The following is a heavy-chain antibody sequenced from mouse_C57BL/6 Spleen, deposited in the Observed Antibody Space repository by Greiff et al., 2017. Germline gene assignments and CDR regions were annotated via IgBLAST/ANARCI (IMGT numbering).Heavy chain of an antibody. D-gene: IGHD1-1*01. CDR2: IDPETGGT. CDR3: TRWTTVVAYYAMDY. Sequence: QVQLQQSGAELVRPGASVTLSCKASGYTFTDYEMHWVKQTPVHGLEWIGAIDPETGGTAYNQKFKGKALLTADKSSSTAYMELRSLTSEDSAVYYCTRWTTVVAYYAMDYWGQGTSGTVSS. J-gene: IGHJ4*01. V-gene: IGHV1-15*01. CDR1: GYTFTDYE.